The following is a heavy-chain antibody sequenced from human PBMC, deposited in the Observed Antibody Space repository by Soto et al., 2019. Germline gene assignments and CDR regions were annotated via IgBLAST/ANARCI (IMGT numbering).Heavy chain of an antibody. CDR1: GYTFTSYG. J-gene: IGHJ4*02. Sequence: GASVKVSCKASGYTFTSYGISWVRQAPGQGLEWMGWISAYNGNTNYAQKLQGRVTMTTDTSTSTAYMELRSLRSDDTAVYYCARVLDYYDILTGPFYDWGQGTLVTVSS. V-gene: IGHV1-18*01. D-gene: IGHD3-9*01. CDR2: ISAYNGNT. CDR3: ARVLDYYDILTGPFYD.